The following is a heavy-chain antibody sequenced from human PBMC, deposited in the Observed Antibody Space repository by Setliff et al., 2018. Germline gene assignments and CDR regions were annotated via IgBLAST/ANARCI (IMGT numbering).Heavy chain of an antibody. V-gene: IGHV3-33*01. CDR1: GFTFSYYG. Sequence: GESLRLSCAASGFTFSYYGIHWVRQAPGKGLEWVAVFWANGNNKYYADSVKGRFTISRDNSQNTVYLQMDSLRAEDTAVFYCARHKSNGSGSYPSLYMDVRGKGIMVTVSS. D-gene: IGHD3-10*01. CDR2: FWANGNNK. CDR3: ARHKSNGSGSYPSLYMDV. J-gene: IGHJ6*03.